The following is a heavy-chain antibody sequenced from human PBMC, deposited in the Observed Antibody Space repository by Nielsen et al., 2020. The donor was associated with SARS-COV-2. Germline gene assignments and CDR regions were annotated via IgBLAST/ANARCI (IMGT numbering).Heavy chain of an antibody. J-gene: IGHJ4*02. D-gene: IGHD6-13*01. CDR3: ARHVGAGIAAAGVDY. Sequence: GESLKISCKGSGYSFTSYWISWVRQMPGKGLEWMGRIDPSDSYTNYSPSFQGHVTISADKSISTAYLQWSSLKASDTAMYYCARHVGAGIAAAGVDYWGQGTLVTVSS. CDR2: IDPSDSYT. V-gene: IGHV5-10-1*01. CDR1: GYSFTSYW.